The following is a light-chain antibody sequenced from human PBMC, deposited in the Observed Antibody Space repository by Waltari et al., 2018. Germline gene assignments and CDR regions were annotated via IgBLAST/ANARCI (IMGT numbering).Light chain of an antibody. CDR1: QSISND. CDR2: AAS. Sequence: DIQLTQSPSSLSSSVGDRVTITCRASQSISNDLKWYQQKPGKAPNVLIYAASNLQSGVPSRFSGSGSGTDFTLTISSLQPEDSATYYCQKSSSWTFGQGTKVEIK. V-gene: IGKV1-39*01. J-gene: IGKJ1*01. CDR3: QKSSSWT.